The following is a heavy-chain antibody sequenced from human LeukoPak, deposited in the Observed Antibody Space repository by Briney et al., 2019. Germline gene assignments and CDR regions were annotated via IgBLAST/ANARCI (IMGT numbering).Heavy chain of an antibody. J-gene: IGHJ4*02. CDR2: IIPIFGTA. D-gene: IGHD1-26*01. Sequence: ASVTVSCTASGGTFSSYAISWVRQAPGQGLEWMGGIIPIFGTANYAQKFQGRVTITADESTSTAYMELSSLRSEDTAVYYCARALKWELLDCFDYWGQGTLVTVSS. CDR3: ARALKWELLDCFDY. CDR1: GGTFSSYA. V-gene: IGHV1-69*13.